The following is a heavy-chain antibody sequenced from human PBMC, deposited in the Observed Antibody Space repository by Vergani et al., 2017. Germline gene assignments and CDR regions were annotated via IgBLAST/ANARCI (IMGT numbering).Heavy chain of an antibody. V-gene: IGHV3-23*01. D-gene: IGHD1-26*01. CDR2: INSNSDST. CDR3: AKVREPRALDY. Sequence: EVQLLESGGGLVQSGGSLRLSCVVSGFTFSTYAMNWVRQAPGKGLEWVSAINSNSDSTYYADSVRGRFTISRHNSKNTLYLRMNSLGAEDTAVYYCAKVREPRALDYWGRGTLVTVSS. J-gene: IGHJ4*02. CDR1: GFTFSTYA.